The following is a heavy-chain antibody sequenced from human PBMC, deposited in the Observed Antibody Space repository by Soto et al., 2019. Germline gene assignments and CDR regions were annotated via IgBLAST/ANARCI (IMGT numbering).Heavy chain of an antibody. D-gene: IGHD2-2*01. CDR3: ARDLVDIVVVPAAMIAPYDY. J-gene: IGHJ4*02. CDR1: GYTFTSYG. Sequence: QVQLVQSGAEVKKPGASVKVSCKASGYTFTSYGISWVRQAPGQGLEWMGWISAYNGNTNYAQKLQGRVTMTTDTSTSTAYMELRSLRSDDTAVYYCARDLVDIVVVPAAMIAPYDYWGQGTLVTVSS. V-gene: IGHV1-18*01. CDR2: ISAYNGNT.